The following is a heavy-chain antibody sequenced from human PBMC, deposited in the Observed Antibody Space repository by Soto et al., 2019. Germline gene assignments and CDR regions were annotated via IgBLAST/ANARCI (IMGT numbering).Heavy chain of an antibody. D-gene: IGHD1-26*01. CDR2: INTDGSST. CDR1: GLTFSSYW. Sequence: EVQLVESGGGLVQPGGSLRLSCAASGLTFSSYWMHWVRQAPGKGLVWVSRINTDGSSTTYADSVKGRFTISRDNTNNTLYLQMNSLRVEDTAVYYCARASGSNIHFDYLGQGTLVIVSS. J-gene: IGHJ4*02. CDR3: ARASGSNIHFDY. V-gene: IGHV3-74*01.